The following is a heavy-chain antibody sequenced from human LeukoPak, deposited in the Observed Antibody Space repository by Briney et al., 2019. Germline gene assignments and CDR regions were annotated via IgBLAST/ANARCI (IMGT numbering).Heavy chain of an antibody. V-gene: IGHV3-23*01. J-gene: IGHJ5*02. Sequence: GGSLRLSCAASGFTFSSYAMTWVRQAPGKGLEWVSTISGSGTSTYYADSVKGRFTISRDNSKNTLFLQMNSLRAEDTAVYYCAKDGPMWELLTDWFDPWGQGTLVTVSS. CDR2: ISGSGTST. CDR1: GFTFSSYA. CDR3: AKDGPMWELLTDWFDP. D-gene: IGHD1-26*01.